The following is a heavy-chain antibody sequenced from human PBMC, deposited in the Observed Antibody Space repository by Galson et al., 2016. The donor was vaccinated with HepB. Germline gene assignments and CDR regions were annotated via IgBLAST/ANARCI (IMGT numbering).Heavy chain of an antibody. D-gene: IGHD5-24*01. Sequence: SLRLSCAASELSFKDYGMSWVRQAPGKGLEWVSTINAAGVNTYYTDSVKGRFTISRDNSKSTLYLQMNSLRAEDKAMYYCAKLPHIDGNSWVYYWGQGTLGSVSS. CDR3: AKLPHIDGNSWVYY. V-gene: IGHV3-23*01. J-gene: IGHJ4*02. CDR1: ELSFKDYG. CDR2: INAAGVNT.